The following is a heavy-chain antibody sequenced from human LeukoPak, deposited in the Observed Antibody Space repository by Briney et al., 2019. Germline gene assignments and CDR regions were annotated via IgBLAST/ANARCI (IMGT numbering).Heavy chain of an antibody. CDR2: INPGTGGT. V-gene: IGHV1-46*01. J-gene: IGHJ4*02. Sequence: ASVKVSCKASGYTFTSYYIHWVRQAPGQGLEWMGIINPGTGGTPYAQKFQDRITLTRDTSTSTVYLELSSLRSDDTAVYCCARELRGGYFDHWGQGTLVTVSS. CDR1: GYTFTSYY. D-gene: IGHD3-16*01. CDR3: ARELRGGYFDH.